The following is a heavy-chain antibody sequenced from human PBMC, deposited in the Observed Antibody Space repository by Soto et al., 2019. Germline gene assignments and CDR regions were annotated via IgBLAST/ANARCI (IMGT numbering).Heavy chain of an antibody. CDR2: FYYSGST. D-gene: IGHD3-3*01. CDR1: GGPIGSRGYY. CDR3: ARAPETPSILGVALPYFFDY. J-gene: IGHJ4*02. V-gene: IGHV4-31*02. Sequence: SETLSVTWTVSGGPIGSRGYYWSWIRHRPGEGLEWIGFFYYSGSTDYTPSLRGRVIILADTSKNQFPLRLSSVTAADTAVYYCARAPETPSILGVALPYFFDYWGQGALVTVSS.